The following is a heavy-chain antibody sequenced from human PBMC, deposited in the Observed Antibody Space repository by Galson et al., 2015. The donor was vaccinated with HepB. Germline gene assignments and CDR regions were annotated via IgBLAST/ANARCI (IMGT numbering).Heavy chain of an antibody. Sequence: SCKASGGTFSSYAISWVRQAPGQGLEWMGGIIPMFGITNYTQKFQGRVTITADESTSTAYMELSSLRSEDTAVYYCARDERAFDIWGQGTMVAVSS. CDR2: IIPMFGIT. J-gene: IGHJ3*02. V-gene: IGHV1-69*01. CDR3: ARDERAFDI. CDR1: GGTFSSYA.